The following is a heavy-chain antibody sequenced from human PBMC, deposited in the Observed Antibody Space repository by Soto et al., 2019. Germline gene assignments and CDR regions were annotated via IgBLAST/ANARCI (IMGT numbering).Heavy chain of an antibody. CDR3: ARAPGGGQLGYYMDV. CDR2: INPNSGGT. CDR1: GYTFTGYY. Sequence: ASVKVSCKASGYTFTGYYMHWVRQAPGQGLEWMGWINPNSGGTNYAQKFQGWVTMTRDTSISTAYMELSRLRSDDTAVYYCARAPGGGQLGYYMDVWGKGTTVTVSS. V-gene: IGHV1-2*04. D-gene: IGHD6-6*01. J-gene: IGHJ6*03.